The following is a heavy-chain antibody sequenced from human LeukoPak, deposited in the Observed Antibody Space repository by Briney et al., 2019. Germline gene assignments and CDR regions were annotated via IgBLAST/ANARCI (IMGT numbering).Heavy chain of an antibody. D-gene: IGHD3-3*01. V-gene: IGHV1-2*06. CDR1: GYTFTGYY. J-gene: IGHJ6*02. Sequence: ASVKVSCKASGYTFTGYYMHWVRQAPGQGLEWMGRINPNSGGTNYAQKFQGRVTMTRDTSISTAYMELSRLRSDDTAVYYCARDPRSSYYDFWSGYFTNYYYYGMDVWGQGTTVTVSS. CDR2: INPNSGGT. CDR3: ARDPRSSYYDFWSGYFTNYYYYGMDV.